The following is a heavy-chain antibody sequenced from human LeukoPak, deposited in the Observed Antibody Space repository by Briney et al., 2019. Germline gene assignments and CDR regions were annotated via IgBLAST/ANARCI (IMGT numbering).Heavy chain of an antibody. CDR1: GGTFSSYA. CDR2: IIPILGIA. J-gene: IGHJ4*02. V-gene: IGHV1-69*04. CDR3: ARDWNSAAVAAY. Sequence: ASVKVSCKASGGTFSSYAISWVRQAPGQGLEWMGRIIPILGIANYAQKFQGRVTITADKSTSTAYMELSSLRSEDTAVYYCARDWNSAAVAAYWGQGTLVTVSS. D-gene: IGHD6-19*01.